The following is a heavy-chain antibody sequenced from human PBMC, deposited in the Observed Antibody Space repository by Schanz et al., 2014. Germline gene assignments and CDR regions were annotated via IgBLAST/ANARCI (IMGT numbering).Heavy chain of an antibody. CDR2: IYYSGNT. J-gene: IGHJ6*02. V-gene: IGHV4-59*01. CDR3: ARERWEAVPGSYSIYYYGLDV. CDR1: GASMLSYC. Sequence: VQLQESSPGLVTPSETLSLTCTVSGASMLSYCWTWFRQPPGKGLEWIGYIYYSGNTNYNPSLKSRVTISVDTSKTYFSLKLTSVTAADTAVYYCARERWEAVPGSYSIYYYGLDVWGPGTTVTVSS. D-gene: IGHD6-19*01.